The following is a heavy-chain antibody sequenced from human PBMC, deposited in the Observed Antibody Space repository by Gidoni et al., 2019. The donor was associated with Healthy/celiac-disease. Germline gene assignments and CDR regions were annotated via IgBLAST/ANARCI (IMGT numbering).Heavy chain of an antibody. V-gene: IGHV3-30*18. CDR2: ISDDGSNK. D-gene: IGHD3-16*01. J-gene: IGHJ4*02. CDR1: GFTFSSYG. CDR3: AKVGAASIENTPRAYYFDY. Sequence: QVQLVESGGGVVQPGRSLRLSCAAPGFTFSSYGMHWVRQAPGKGLEWVAVISDDGSNKYYADSVKGRFTISRDNSKNTLYLQMNSLRAEDTAVYYCAKVGAASIENTPRAYYFDYWGQGTLVTVSS.